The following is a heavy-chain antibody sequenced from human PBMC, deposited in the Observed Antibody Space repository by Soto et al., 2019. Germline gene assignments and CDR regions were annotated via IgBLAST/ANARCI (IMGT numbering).Heavy chain of an antibody. CDR3: AKDPGSTIYSSGWDYYYYYGMDV. CDR1: GFTFSSYG. CDR2: ISYDGSNK. Sequence: GGSLRLSCAAPGFTFSSYGIHWVRQAPGKGLEWVAVISYDGSNKYYADSVKGRFTISRDNSKNTLYLQMNSLRAEDTAVYYCAKDPGSTIYSSGWDYYYYYGMDVWGQGTTVTVSS. J-gene: IGHJ6*02. D-gene: IGHD6-19*01. V-gene: IGHV3-30*18.